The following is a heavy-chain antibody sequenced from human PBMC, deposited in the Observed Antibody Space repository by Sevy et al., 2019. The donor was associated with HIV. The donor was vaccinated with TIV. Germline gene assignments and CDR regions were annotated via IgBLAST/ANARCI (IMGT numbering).Heavy chain of an antibody. CDR2: INHSGST. Sequence: SLTCAVYGGSFSGYYWSWIHQPPGKGLEWIGEINHSGSTNYNPSLKSRVTISVDTSKNQFSLKLSSVTAADTAVYYCARNGGSGYLRRNYYYYYMDVWGKGTTVTVSS. V-gene: IGHV4-34*01. J-gene: IGHJ6*03. D-gene: IGHD5-12*01. CDR1: GGSFSGYY. CDR3: ARNGGSGYLRRNYYYYYMDV.